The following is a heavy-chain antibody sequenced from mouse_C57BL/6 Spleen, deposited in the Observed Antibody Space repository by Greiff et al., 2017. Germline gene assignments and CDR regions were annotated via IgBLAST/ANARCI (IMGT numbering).Heavy chain of an antibody. D-gene: IGHD3-2*02. J-gene: IGHJ2*01. CDR1: GYTFSDYG. Sequence: EVQVVESGGGLVKPGGSLKLSCAASGYTFSDYGMHWVRQTPEKGLEWVAYISSGSGTIYYADTVKGRFTISRDNAKNTLFLQMTSLRSEDTAMYYCARGYSSYFDYWGQGTTLTVSS. CDR2: ISSGSGTI. CDR3: ARGYSSYFDY. V-gene: IGHV5-17*01.